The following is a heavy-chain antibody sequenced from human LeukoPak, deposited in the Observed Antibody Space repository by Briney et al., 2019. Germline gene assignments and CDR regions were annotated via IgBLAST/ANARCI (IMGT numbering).Heavy chain of an antibody. CDR3: ARDRAVAGKHDAFDI. J-gene: IGHJ3*02. Sequence: PGRSLRLSCAASGFPFSSYSMNWVRQAPGKGLEWVSSISSSSSYIYYADSVKGRFTISRDNAKNSLYLQMNSLRAEDTAVYYCARDRAVAGKHDAFDIWGQGTMVTVSS. CDR1: GFPFSSYS. CDR2: ISSSSSYI. D-gene: IGHD6-19*01. V-gene: IGHV3-21*04.